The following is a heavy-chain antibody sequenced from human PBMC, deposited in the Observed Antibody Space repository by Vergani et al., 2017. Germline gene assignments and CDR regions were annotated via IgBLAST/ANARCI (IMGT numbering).Heavy chain of an antibody. J-gene: IGHJ4*02. CDR1: GGSISSYY. D-gene: IGHD6-13*01. CDR3: ARDPDYSSSWSEEARSD. CDR2: IYYSGST. V-gene: IGHV4-59*01. Sequence: QVQLQESGPGLVKPSETLSLTCTVSGGSISSYYWSWIRQPPGKGLEWIGYIYYSGSTNYNPSLKSRVTISVDTSKNQFSLKLSSVTAADTAVYYCARDPDYSSSWSEEARSDWGQGTLVTVSS.